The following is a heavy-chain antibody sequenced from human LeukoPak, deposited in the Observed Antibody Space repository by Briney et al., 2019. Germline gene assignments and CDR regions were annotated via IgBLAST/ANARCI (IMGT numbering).Heavy chain of an antibody. V-gene: IGHV4-39*01. CDR1: GGSVSSIPFY. J-gene: IGHJ4*02. CDR3: ARLSKGRYFDYIFDY. Sequence: SETLSLTCTVSGGSVSSIPFYWGWIRQPPEKGLQWIGNIYYSGSAYYNPSLSSRVTMSVDTSKNQFSLKMTSATAADAAVYYCARLSKGRYFDYIFDYWGQGILVTVSS. CDR2: IYYSGSA. D-gene: IGHD3-9*01.